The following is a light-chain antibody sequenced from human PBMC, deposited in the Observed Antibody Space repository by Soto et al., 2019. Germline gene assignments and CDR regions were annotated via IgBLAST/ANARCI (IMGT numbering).Light chain of an antibody. CDR3: QEHNS. Sequence: ETVLTQSPATLSLSPGERATLSCRASQNVNRYVAWYQQKPGQAPRLLIYDASTMAAGVPARFSGSGSGTDFSLSISSLEPEDFAVYYCQEHNSFGGGTKVEIK. J-gene: IGKJ4*01. CDR1: QNVNRY. V-gene: IGKV3-11*01. CDR2: DAS.